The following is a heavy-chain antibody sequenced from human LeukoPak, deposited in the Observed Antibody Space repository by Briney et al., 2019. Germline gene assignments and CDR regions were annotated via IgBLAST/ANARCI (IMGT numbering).Heavy chain of an antibody. CDR2: TYYRSKWSY. V-gene: IGHV6-1*01. D-gene: IGHD3-10*01. CDR3: ARENTMVRGVINPLDY. J-gene: IGHJ4*02. Sequence: SQTLSLTCAISGDSVSSNDAAWNWIRQPPSRGLEWLGRTYYRSKWSYDYAVSMKSRITINPDTSKNQFSLQLNSVTPEDTAVYYCARENTMVRGVINPLDYWGQGTLVTVSS. CDR1: GDSVSSNDAA.